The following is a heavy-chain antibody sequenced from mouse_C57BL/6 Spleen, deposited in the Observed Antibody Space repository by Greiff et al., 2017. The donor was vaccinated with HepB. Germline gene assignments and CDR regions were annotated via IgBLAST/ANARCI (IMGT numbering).Heavy chain of an antibody. CDR2: IDPSDSYT. D-gene: IGHD1-1*01. J-gene: IGHJ4*01. V-gene: IGHV1-69*01. CDR3: ARSGTPYAMDC. Sequence: QVQLQQPGAELVMPGASVKLSCKASGYTFTSYWMHWVKQRPGQGLEWIGEIDPSDSYTNYNQKFKGKSTLTVDKSSSTAYMQLSSLTSEDSAVYYCARSGTPYAMDCWGQGTSVTVSS. CDR1: GYTFTSYW.